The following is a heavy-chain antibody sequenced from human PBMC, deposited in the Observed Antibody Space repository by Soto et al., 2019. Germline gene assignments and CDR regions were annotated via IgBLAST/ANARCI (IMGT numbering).Heavy chain of an antibody. J-gene: IGHJ6*02. D-gene: IGHD2-21*02. CDR1: GFTFSSYA. Sequence: EVQLVESGGGLVQPGGSLRLSCAASGFTFSSYAMHWVRQAPGKGLEYVSGISSNGGSTYYADSVKGRFTISRDNSENTLYLQMGSLRIEDMAVYYCARAVVTAIPYYYYYGMDVWGQGTTVTVSS. CDR2: ISSNGGST. V-gene: IGHV3-64*07. CDR3: ARAVVTAIPYYYYYGMDV.